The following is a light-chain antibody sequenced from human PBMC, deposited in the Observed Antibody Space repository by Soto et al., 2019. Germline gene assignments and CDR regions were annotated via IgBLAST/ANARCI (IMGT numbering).Light chain of an antibody. CDR2: GAS. CDR3: QQDGSSPRGT. V-gene: IGKV3-20*01. Sequence: EIVLTQSPGTLSLSPGERATLSCRASQSVSSSYLAWDQQKPGQAPRILIYGASSRATGIPARFGCSGSRTDFTLTISRLETEDFAVYYCQQDGSSPRGTFRGGIKVEIK. CDR1: QSVSSSY. J-gene: IGKJ4*02.